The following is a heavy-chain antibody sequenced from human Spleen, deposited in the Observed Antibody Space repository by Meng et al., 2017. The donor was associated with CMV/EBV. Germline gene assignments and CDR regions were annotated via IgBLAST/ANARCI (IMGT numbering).Heavy chain of an antibody. Sequence: GESLKISCAASGFSLTTNYMTWVRQPPGKGLEWVSLMFGADKTYYADSVKGRFAISRDNSENTLYLQMNSLRVEDTALYYCARKQSGSYWGGSIHYAMDVWGLGTTVTVSS. CDR2: MFGADKT. CDR1: GFSLTTNY. D-gene: IGHD1-26*01. CDR3: ARKQSGSYWGGSIHYAMDV. V-gene: IGHV3-53*01. J-gene: IGHJ6*02.